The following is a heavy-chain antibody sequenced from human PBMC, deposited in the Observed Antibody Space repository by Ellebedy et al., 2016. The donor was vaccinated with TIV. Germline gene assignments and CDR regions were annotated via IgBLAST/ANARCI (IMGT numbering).Heavy chain of an antibody. CDR2: IYYSGSA. Sequence: MPGGSLRLSCTVSGGSISNSDYYWNWIRQPPGKGLEWIGSIYYSGSAYYNPSLKSRVTVSVYTSKNQFSLNLSSVTAADTAVYYCARDPALPRGRFDTWGQGTLVTVSS. V-gene: IGHV4-39*07. J-gene: IGHJ5*02. CDR1: GGSISNSDYY. CDR3: ARDPALPRGRFDT.